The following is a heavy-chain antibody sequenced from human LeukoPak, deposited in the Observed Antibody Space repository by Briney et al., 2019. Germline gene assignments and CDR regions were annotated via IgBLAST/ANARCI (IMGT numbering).Heavy chain of an antibody. Sequence: SETLSLTCTVSGYSISSGYYWGWIRQPPGKGLEWIGSIYHSGSTYYNPSLKSRVTISVDTSKNQFSLKLSSVTAADTAVYYCARDSPYYYGSGSATYYMDVWGKGTTVTISS. CDR2: IYHSGST. CDR3: ARDSPYYYGSGSATYYMDV. D-gene: IGHD3-10*01. J-gene: IGHJ6*03. V-gene: IGHV4-38-2*02. CDR1: GYSISSGYY.